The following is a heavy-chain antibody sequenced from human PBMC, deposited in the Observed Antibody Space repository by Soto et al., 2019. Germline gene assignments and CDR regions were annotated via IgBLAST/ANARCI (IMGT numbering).Heavy chain of an antibody. CDR1: GFTFSSHG. J-gene: IGHJ6*02. Sequence: GSLRLSCAASGFTFSSHGMTWVRQTPGKGLEWLSVIGVSGDTYYADSVKGRFTISRDNSKNTLYLQMDSLRDEDTALYYCARAPSPTVKSGMDVWGQGTAVTVSS. V-gene: IGHV3-23*01. CDR3: ARAPSPTVKSGMDV. CDR2: IGVSGDT. D-gene: IGHD4-17*01.